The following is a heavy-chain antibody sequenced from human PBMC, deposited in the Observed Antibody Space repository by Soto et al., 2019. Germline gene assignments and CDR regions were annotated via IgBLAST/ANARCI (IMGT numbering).Heavy chain of an antibody. CDR3: ARREIQGPIDY. D-gene: IGHD1-26*01. J-gene: IGHJ4*02. CDR1: GYSISSRNW. CDR2: IYYSGTT. V-gene: IGHV4-28*01. Sequence: PSETLSLTCAVSGYSISSRNWWGWIRQPPGKGLEWIGYIYYSGTTYYNPSLKSRVTMSVDTSKTQFSLKLTSVTAVDTAVYYCARREIQGPIDYWGQGTLVTFSS.